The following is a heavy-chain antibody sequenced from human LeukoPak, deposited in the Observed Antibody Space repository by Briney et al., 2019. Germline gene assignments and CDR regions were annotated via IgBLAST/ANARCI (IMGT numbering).Heavy chain of an antibody. V-gene: IGHV1-24*01. J-gene: IGHJ4*02. CDR1: GYTLTELS. CDR3: ARVGAQYYFDY. CDR2: FDPEDGET. D-gene: IGHD1-26*01. Sequence: ASVKVSCKVSGYTLTELSMHWVRQAPGKGLEWMGGFDPEDGETIYAQKFQGRVTMTRDTSISTAYMELSRLRSDGTAVYYCARVGAQYYFDYWGQGTLVTVSS.